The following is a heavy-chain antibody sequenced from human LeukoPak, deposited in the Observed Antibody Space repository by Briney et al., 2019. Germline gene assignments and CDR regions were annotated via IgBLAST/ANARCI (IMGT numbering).Heavy chain of an antibody. CDR3: ARQTTAGTSFDV. CDR1: GFTFSSYA. J-gene: IGHJ6*02. V-gene: IGHV3-30-3*01. Sequence: PGRSLRLSCAASGFTFSSYAMHWVRQAPGKGLEWVAVISYDGSNKYYADSVKGQFTISRDNSKNTLYLQMNSLRAEDTAVYYCARQTTAGTSFDVWGQGTSVTVSS. D-gene: IGHD6-13*01. CDR2: ISYDGSNK.